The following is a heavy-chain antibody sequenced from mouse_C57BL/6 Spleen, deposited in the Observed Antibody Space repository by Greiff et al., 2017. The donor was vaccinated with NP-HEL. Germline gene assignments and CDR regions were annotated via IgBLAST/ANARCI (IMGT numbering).Heavy chain of an antibody. CDR1: GYAFTNYL. CDR3: ARRGLYLYAMDY. J-gene: IGHJ4*01. Sequence: VQLQQSGAELVRPGTSVKVSCKASGYAFTNYLIEWVKQRPGKGLEWIGQIYPGDGDTNYNGKFKGKATLTADKSSSTAYMQLSSLTSEDSAVYFCARRGLYLYAMDYWGQGTSVTVSS. CDR2: IYPGDGDT. D-gene: IGHD2-12*01. V-gene: IGHV1-54*01.